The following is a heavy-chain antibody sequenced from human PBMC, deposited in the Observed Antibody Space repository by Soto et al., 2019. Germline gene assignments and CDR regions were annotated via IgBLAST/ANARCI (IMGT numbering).Heavy chain of an antibody. CDR1: GGSISSGGYY. V-gene: IGHV4-31*03. D-gene: IGHD3-3*01. CDR2: IYYSGRT. CDR3: ARGGVTIFGVDTRLDY. Sequence: QVQLQESGPGLVKPSQTLSLTCTVSGGSISSGGYYWSWIRQHPGKGLEWIGYIYYSGRTYYNPSLKSRVTISVDTSKNQFSLKLSSVTAADTAVYYCARGGVTIFGVDTRLDYWGQGTLVTVSS. J-gene: IGHJ4*02.